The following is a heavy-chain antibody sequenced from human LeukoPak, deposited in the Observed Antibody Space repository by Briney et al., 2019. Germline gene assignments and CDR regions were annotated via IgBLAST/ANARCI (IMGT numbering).Heavy chain of an antibody. D-gene: IGHD4-17*01. CDR2: INPNSGGT. CDR1: GYTFTGYY. V-gene: IGHV1-2*02. CDR3: ARGGTVTTLYYYYYMDV. J-gene: IGHJ6*03. Sequence: ASVKVSCKASGYTFTGYYMHWVRQAPGQGLEWMGWINPNSGGTNYAQKFQGRVTMTRDMSTSTVYMELSSLRSEDTAVYYCARGGTVTTLYYYYYMDVWGKGTTVTISS.